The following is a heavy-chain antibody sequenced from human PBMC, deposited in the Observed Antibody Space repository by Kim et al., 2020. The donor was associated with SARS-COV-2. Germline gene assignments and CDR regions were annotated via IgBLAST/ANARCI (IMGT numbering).Heavy chain of an antibody. Sequence: GGSLRLSCAASGFTFSTYWMSWVRQAPGKGLEWVANMKQDGSDKYYVDSVKGRFTISRDNAKNSLYLQMNSLRAEDTAIYYCARGLTAALYYFDYWGQGTLVTVSS. CDR1: GFTFSTYW. V-gene: IGHV3-7*01. D-gene: IGHD6-13*01. CDR2: MKQDGSDK. J-gene: IGHJ4*02. CDR3: ARGLTAALYYFDY.